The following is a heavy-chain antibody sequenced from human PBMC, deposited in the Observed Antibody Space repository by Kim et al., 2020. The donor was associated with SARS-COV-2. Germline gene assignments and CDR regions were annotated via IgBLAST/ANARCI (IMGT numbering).Heavy chain of an antibody. Sequence: ESVKGRFTISRDNSKNSLYLQMNSLIAEDTAVYYCARDPNIVVVVADSDYWGQGTLVTVSS. J-gene: IGHJ4*02. CDR3: ARDPNIVVVVADSDY. D-gene: IGHD2-15*01. V-gene: IGHV3-21*01.